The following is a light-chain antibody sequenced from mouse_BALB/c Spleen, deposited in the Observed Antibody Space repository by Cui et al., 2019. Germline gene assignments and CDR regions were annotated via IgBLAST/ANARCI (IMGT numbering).Light chain of an antibody. Sequence: DIQMTQSPPQLSASLVGKVTITCKASQAIIKYIAWYQNEPGKGPRLLMHYTSTVQPGIPTRCSGSGSGREYSFSISNLEQEDMGTYYCLQYDNLYTFGGGTKLEIK. V-gene: IGKV19-93*01. CDR3: LQYDNLYT. CDR1: QAIIKY. J-gene: IGKJ2*01. CDR2: YTS.